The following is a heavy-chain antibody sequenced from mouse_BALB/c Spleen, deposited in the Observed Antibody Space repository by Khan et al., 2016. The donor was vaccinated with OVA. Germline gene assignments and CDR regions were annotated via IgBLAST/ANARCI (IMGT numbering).Heavy chain of an antibody. Sequence: EVELVESGGDLMKPGGSLKLSCAASGFTFSTYGMSWVRQTPDQRLEWVATINSGGYYTYYPDSVQGRFSVSRSNAKNTLYLQMSSLKSEDTAMYYCASHLTGSFAYWGQGTLVTVSA. CDR1: GFTFSTYG. V-gene: IGHV5-6*01. D-gene: IGHD4-1*01. CDR2: INSGGYYT. J-gene: IGHJ3*01. CDR3: ASHLTGSFAY.